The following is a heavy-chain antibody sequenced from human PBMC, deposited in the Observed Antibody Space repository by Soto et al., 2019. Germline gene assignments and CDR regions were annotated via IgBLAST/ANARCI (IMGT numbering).Heavy chain of an antibody. V-gene: IGHV3-53*01. CDR3: ARGLKARHDAFDI. D-gene: IGHD3-22*01. J-gene: IGHJ3*02. CDR2: IYSDGSI. CDR1: EFTVINNY. Sequence: PGGSLRLSCAPSEFTVINNYMNWVRQAPGKGLKWVSIIYSDGSIFYADSVKGRFTISRDNSRNTLYLQMDSLRAEDTAVYYCARGLKARHDAFDIWGPGTMVTVSS.